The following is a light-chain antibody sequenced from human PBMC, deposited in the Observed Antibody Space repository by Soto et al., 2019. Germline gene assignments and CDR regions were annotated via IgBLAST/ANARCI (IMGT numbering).Light chain of an antibody. CDR1: QDTSNY. CDR3: QQYDSLPQT. V-gene: IGKV1-33*01. CDR2: DAS. Sequence: DIQMTQSPSSLSASVGDRVTITCQASQDTSNYLNWYQQKPGKAPKLLIYDASNLETGVPSRFSGSGSGTDFNLTISGLQPEDIATYYCQQYDSLPQTFGQGTKVDIK. J-gene: IGKJ1*01.